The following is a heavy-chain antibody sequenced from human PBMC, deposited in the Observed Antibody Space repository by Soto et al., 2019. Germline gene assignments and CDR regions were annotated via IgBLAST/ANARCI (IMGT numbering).Heavy chain of an antibody. CDR3: ATQDPTYYYDSSGYYYFDY. CDR2: ISGSGGST. D-gene: IGHD3-22*01. Sequence: GGSLRLSCAVSGFTFSSYAMSWVRQAPGKGLEWVSAISGSGGSTYYADSVKGRFTISRDNSKNTLYLQMNSLRAEDTAVYYCATQDPTYYYDSSGYYYFDYWGQGTLVTVSS. CDR1: GFTFSSYA. V-gene: IGHV3-23*01. J-gene: IGHJ4*02.